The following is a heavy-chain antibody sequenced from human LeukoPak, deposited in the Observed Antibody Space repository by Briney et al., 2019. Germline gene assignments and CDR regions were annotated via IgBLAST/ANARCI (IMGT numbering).Heavy chain of an antibody. CDR1: GLTFSGYE. CDR2: ISISGTTT. V-gene: IGHV3-48*03. D-gene: IGHD6-13*01. J-gene: IGHJ3*02. CDR3: ARARTSQQLNSFDI. Sequence: PGGSLRLSCAASGLTFSGYEFNWVRQAPGKGLEWVSYISISGTTTHYADSVKGRFTTSRDSAKNSLYLQMNSLRGEDTAVYYCARARTSQQLNSFDIWGQGTMVTVSS.